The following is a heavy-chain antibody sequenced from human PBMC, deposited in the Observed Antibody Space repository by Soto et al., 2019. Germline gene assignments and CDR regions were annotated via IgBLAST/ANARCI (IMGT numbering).Heavy chain of an antibody. CDR3: ARDRGYDFWSGKLDY. CDR1: GFTFSSYS. J-gene: IGHJ4*02. D-gene: IGHD3-3*01. V-gene: IGHV3-48*01. Sequence: GGSLRLSCAASGFTFSSYSMNWVRQAPGKGLEWVSYISSSSSTIYYADSVKGRFTISRDNAKNSLYLQMNSLRAEDTAVYYCARDRGYDFWSGKLDYWGQGTLVTVSS. CDR2: ISSSSSTI.